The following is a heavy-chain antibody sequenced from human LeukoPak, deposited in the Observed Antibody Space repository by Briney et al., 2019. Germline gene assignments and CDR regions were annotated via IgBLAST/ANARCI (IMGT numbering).Heavy chain of an antibody. CDR2: IKEVGSDK. CDR1: GFTFSSSW. Sequence: GGTLRLPCAASGFTFSSSWMKWVRQAPRKGLESVAVIKEVGSDKYYVDSVKGRFAISRDNAKNSLYLQMNNVRAEDTAVYFCAANTQSGYWCRGALVPVSS. V-gene: IGHV3-7*05. CDR3: AANTQSGY. D-gene: IGHD3-16*01. J-gene: IGHJ4*02.